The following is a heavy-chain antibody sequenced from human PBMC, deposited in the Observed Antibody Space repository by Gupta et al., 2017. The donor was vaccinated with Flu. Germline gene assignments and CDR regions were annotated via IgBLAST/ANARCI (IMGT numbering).Heavy chain of an antibody. D-gene: IGHD3-22*01. Sequence: QVQLQESGPGLVKPSQTLSLTCTVSGGPISSGSYYWSWIRQPAGTGLEWIGRIYTSGSTNYNPSLKSRVTMSLDTSKNQFSLKLSSVTAADTAVYYCARAPYDTSGYYQYYYYYGMDVWGQGTTVTVSS. V-gene: IGHV4-61*02. CDR3: ARAPYDTSGYYQYYYYYGMDV. CDR1: GGPISSGSYY. J-gene: IGHJ6*02. CDR2: IYTSGST.